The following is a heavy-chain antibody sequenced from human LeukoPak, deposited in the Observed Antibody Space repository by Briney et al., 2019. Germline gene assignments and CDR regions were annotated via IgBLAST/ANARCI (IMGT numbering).Heavy chain of an antibody. CDR1: GGSISSGGYS. D-gene: IGHD3-22*01. V-gene: IGHV4-30-4*07. Sequence: SETLSLTCAVSGGSISSGGYSWSRIRQPPGKGLEWIGYIYYSGSTYYNPSLKSRVTISVDTSKNQFSLKLSSVTAADTAVYYCARGGGSGYYFYFDYWGQGTLVTVSS. CDR2: IYYSGST. CDR3: ARGGGSGYYFYFDY. J-gene: IGHJ4*02.